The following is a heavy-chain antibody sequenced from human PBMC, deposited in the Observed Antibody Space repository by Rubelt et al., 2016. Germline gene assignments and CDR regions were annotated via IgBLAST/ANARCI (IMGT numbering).Heavy chain of an antibody. V-gene: IGHV2-70*15. CDR1: GFSLSTSGMF. Sequence: QVTLRESGPALVKPTQTLTLTCTFSGFSLSTSGMFVSWIRQPPGKALEWLARIDWDDDKYYSKSLKTRLTISKDTSKNQVVMTMTNMTPVDTATYYVVRTLTLYWYFDIWGRGTLVTVSS. CDR2: IDWDDDK. J-gene: IGHJ2*01. CDR3: VRTLTLYWYFDI.